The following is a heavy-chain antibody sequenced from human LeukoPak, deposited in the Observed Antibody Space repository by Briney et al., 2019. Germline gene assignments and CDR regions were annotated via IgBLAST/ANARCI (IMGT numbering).Heavy chain of an antibody. D-gene: IGHD1-1*01. CDR2: IYYSGST. J-gene: IGHJ6*03. CDR3: ARGGTSYYYYYMDV. V-gene: IGHV4-59*12. CDR1: GGSISSYY. Sequence: SETLSLTCSVSGGSISSYYWSWIRQPPGKGLEWIGYIYYSGSTNYNPSLKSRVTISVDTSKNQFSLKLSSVTAADTAVYYCARGGTSYYYYYMDVWGKGTTVTVSS.